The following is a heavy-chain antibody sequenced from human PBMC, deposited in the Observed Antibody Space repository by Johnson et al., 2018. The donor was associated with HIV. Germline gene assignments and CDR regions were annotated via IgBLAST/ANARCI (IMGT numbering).Heavy chain of an antibody. CDR3: AKGIAARPPGDAFDI. CDR1: GFTFDDYA. J-gene: IGHJ3*02. Sequence: VQLVESGGGLVQPGRSLRLSCAASGFTFDDYAMHWVRQAPGKGLEWVSGLSWNSGSIGYADSVKGRFTISRDNAKNSLYLQMNSLRAEDTALYYCAKGIAARPPGDAFDIWGQGTMVTVSS. V-gene: IGHV3-9*01. CDR2: LSWNSGSI. D-gene: IGHD6-6*01.